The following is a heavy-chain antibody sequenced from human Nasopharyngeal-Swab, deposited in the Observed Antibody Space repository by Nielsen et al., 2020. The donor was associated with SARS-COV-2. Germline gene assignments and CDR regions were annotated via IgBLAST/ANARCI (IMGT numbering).Heavy chain of an antibody. CDR1: GYTFTSYG. CDR2: FDPENVET. CDR3: ATIAVAQVIADDY. D-gene: IGHD6-19*01. V-gene: IGHV1-24*01. Sequence: ASVKVSCKASGYTFTSYGISWVRQAPGKGLEWMGGFDPENVETIYAQKFQGRVSMTEDTSTDTAYMELSSLRSEDTAVYYCATIAVAQVIADDYWGQGTLVTVSS. J-gene: IGHJ4*02.